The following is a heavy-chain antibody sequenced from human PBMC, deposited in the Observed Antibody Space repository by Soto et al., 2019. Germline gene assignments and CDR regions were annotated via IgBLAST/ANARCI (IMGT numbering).Heavy chain of an antibody. Sequence: QVQLQESGPGLVKPSGTLSLTCAVSGGSISSSNWWSWVRQPPGKGLEWIGEIYHSASTTYTPSLVTRVCLSGYKSETLSSRMLTSVTAPAPGVCFWMRVIGNDGLVTWGQGTVLTVSS. CDR2: IYHSAST. CDR3: MRVIGNDGLVT. CDR1: GGSISSSNW. V-gene: IGHV4-4*02. D-gene: IGHD2-21*01. J-gene: IGHJ3*02.